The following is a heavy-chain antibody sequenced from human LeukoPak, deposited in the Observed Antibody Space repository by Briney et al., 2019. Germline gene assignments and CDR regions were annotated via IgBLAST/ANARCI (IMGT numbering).Heavy chain of an antibody. CDR3: ARDRGMITFGGVIGPAWFDP. CDR2: IYYSGST. J-gene: IGHJ5*02. D-gene: IGHD3-16*02. V-gene: IGHV4-39*07. Sequence: PSETLSLTCTVSGGSISSSSYYWGWIRQPPGKGLEWIGSIYYSGSTYYNPSLKSRVTISVDTSKNQFSLKLSSVTAADTAVYYCARDRGMITFGGVIGPAWFDPWGQGTLVTVSS. CDR1: GGSISSSSYY.